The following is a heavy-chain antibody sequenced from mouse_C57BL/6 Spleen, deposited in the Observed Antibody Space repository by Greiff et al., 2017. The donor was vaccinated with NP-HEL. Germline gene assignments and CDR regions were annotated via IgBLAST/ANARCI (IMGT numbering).Heavy chain of an antibody. J-gene: IGHJ4*01. CDR2: IHPNSGGT. D-gene: IGHD2-1*01. V-gene: IGHV1-64*01. Sequence: VQLQQPGAELVKPGASVKLSCKASGYTFTSYWMHWVKQRPRQGLEWIGMIHPNSGGTNYNEKFKSKATLTVDKSSSTAYMQLSSLTSEDSAVYYCAIYGNEGMDDWGQGTSVTVSS. CDR3: AIYGNEGMDD. CDR1: GYTFTSYW.